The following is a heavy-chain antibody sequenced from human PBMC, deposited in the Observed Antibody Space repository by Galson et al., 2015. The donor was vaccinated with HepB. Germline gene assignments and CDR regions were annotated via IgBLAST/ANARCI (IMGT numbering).Heavy chain of an antibody. Sequence: SVKVSCKASGGTFSSYAISWVRQAPGQGLEWMGGIIPMFDTANYAQKFQGRVTITADESTSTAYMELSSLKSEDTAVYYCAGAHYYDSSGYQYYFDYWGQGTLVTVSS. V-gene: IGHV1-69*13. CDR3: AGAHYYDSSGYQYYFDY. CDR1: GGTFSSYA. D-gene: IGHD3-22*01. J-gene: IGHJ4*02. CDR2: IIPMFDTA.